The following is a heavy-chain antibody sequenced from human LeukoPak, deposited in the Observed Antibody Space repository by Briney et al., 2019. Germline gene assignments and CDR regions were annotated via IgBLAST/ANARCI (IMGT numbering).Heavy chain of an antibody. CDR2: INQDGSEK. V-gene: IGHV3-7*01. D-gene: IGHD3-16*01. CDR3: ARADGIGSVGD. Sequence: PGGSLRPSCAASGFTFSTYWMTWVRQAPGKGLEWVANINQDGSEKYYVDSVKGRFTISRDNAKNSLYLQMSSLRAEDTAVFYCARADGIGSVGDWGQGTLVTVSS. CDR1: GFTFSTYW. J-gene: IGHJ4*02.